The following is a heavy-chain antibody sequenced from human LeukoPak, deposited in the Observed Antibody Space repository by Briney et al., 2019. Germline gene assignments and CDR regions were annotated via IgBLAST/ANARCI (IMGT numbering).Heavy chain of an antibody. J-gene: IGHJ4*02. V-gene: IGHV3-7*02. Sequence: GGSVRLSCAAFGFTFSSYWMNWVRQAPGKGLEWVANINQDGSEKYYVDSVKCRFTISRDNAKNTLYLQMNSLRAEDTAVYYCARAYDSSAYYDYWGEGTLVTVSS. CDR3: ARAYDSSAYYDY. D-gene: IGHD3-22*01. CDR2: INQDGSEK. CDR1: GFTFSSYW.